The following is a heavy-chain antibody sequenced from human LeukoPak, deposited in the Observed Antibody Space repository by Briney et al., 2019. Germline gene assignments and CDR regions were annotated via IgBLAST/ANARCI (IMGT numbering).Heavy chain of an antibody. CDR2: IIPIFGTA. CDR3: ARSASYYYYGMDV. V-gene: IGHV1-69*13. Sequence: GASVKVSCKASGGTFSSYAISWVRQAPGQGLEWMGGIIPIFGTANYAQKFQGRVTITADESTSTAYMELSSLRSEDTAVYYCARSASYYYYGMDVWGQGTTVTVSS. CDR1: GGTFSSYA. J-gene: IGHJ6*02.